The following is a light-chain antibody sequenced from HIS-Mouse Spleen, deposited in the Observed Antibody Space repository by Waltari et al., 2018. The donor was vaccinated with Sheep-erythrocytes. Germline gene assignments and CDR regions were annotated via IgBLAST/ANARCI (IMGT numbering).Light chain of an antibody. V-gene: IGLV1-44*01. CDR3: AAWDDCLNGPV. CDR1: SSNIGSNT. CDR2: SNK. J-gene: IGLJ3*02. Sequence: QSVLTQPPSASGTPGQRVTISCSGSSSNIGSNTVNWYQQLPGTAPKLLIYSNKQRPSGVPDRVSGSKSGTSASLAISGLQSEDEADYYCAAWDDCLNGPVFGGGTKLTVL.